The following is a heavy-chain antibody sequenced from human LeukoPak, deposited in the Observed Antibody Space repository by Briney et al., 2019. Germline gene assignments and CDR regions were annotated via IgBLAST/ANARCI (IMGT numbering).Heavy chain of an antibody. CDR1: GASITGGSYY. D-gene: IGHD1-26*01. Sequence: PSQTLSLTCTVSGASITGGSYYWTWIRQPAGKGLEWIGRIYTSGVTTYNPSLKSRVTISIDTSKNQFSLKLSSVTAADTAVYYCARAGGVVGATTWNYWGQGTLVTVSS. CDR3: ARAGGVVGATTWNY. CDR2: IYTSGVT. J-gene: IGHJ4*02. V-gene: IGHV4-61*02.